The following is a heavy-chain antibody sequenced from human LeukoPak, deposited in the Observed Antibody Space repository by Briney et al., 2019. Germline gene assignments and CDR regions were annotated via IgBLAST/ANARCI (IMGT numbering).Heavy chain of an antibody. D-gene: IGHD5-12*01. Sequence: QPGGSLRLSCAASGFTFSTSWMTWVRQAPGKGLEWVANIKEDGSKKNHVDSLKGRFTISRDNAKNSLYLQISSLRAEDTAVYYCARDSAYNAFDIWGQGTMVTVSS. CDR3: ARDSAYNAFDI. CDR1: GFTFSTSW. CDR2: IKEDGSKK. V-gene: IGHV3-7*01. J-gene: IGHJ3*02.